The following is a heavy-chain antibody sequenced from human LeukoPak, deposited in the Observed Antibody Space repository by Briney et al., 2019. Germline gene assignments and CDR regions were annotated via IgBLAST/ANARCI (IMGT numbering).Heavy chain of an antibody. D-gene: IGHD3-9*01. Sequence: GGSLRLSCAASGFTFSSYWMSWVRQAPGKGLEWVANIKQDGSEKYYADSVKGRFTISRDNAKNSLYLQMNSLRAEDTALYYCAKDMSDILTGYYGGPGYWGQGTLVTVSS. CDR3: AKDMSDILTGYYGGPGY. CDR2: IKQDGSEK. CDR1: GFTFSSYW. J-gene: IGHJ4*02. V-gene: IGHV3-7*03.